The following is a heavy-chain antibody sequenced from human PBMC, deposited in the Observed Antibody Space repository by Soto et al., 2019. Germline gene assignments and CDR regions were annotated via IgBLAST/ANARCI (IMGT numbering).Heavy chain of an antibody. CDR3: AKDTQSEAAAGFYYYYGMDV. CDR2: IWYDGSNK. Sequence: GGSLRLSCAASGFTFSSYGMHWVRQAPGKGLEWVAVIWYDGSNKYYADSVKGRFTISRDNSKNTLYLQMDSLRAEDTAVYYFAKDTQSEAAAGFYYYYGMDVWGQGTTVTVSS. J-gene: IGHJ6*02. D-gene: IGHD6-13*01. CDR1: GFTFSSYG. V-gene: IGHV3-30*02.